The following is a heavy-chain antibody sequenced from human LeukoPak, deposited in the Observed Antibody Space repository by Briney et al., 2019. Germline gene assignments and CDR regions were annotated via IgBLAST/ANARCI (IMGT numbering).Heavy chain of an antibody. CDR2: ISGNGGGT. D-gene: IGHD1-14*01. CDR3: AKGQSVTSPSY. V-gene: IGHV3-23*01. J-gene: IGHJ4*02. CDR1: GFTFSNYA. Sequence: GGSLRLSCAAPGFTFSNYAMSWVRQAPGKGLEWVSAISGNGGGTYYTDSVKGRLTISRDNSKNTLYLQMNSLRAEDTAIYYCAKGQSVTSPSYWGQGTLVTVSS.